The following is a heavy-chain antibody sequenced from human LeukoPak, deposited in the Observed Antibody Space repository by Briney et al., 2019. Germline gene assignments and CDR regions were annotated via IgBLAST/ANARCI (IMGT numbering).Heavy chain of an antibody. J-gene: IGHJ4*02. Sequence: PSETLSLTCTVSGGSISSYYWSWIRQPPEKGLEWIGYIYYSGSTNYNPSLKSRVTISVDTSKNQFSLKLSSVTAADTAVYYCARGVHRHSSSWYSAFFDYWGQGTLVTVSS. CDR1: GGSISSYY. D-gene: IGHD6-13*01. V-gene: IGHV4-59*01. CDR3: ARGVHRHSSSWYSAFFDY. CDR2: IYYSGST.